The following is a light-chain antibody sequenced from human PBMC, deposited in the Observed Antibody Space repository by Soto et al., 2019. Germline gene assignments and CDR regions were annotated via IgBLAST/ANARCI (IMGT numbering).Light chain of an antibody. CDR3: SSYTSSSTYV. J-gene: IGLJ1*01. CDR1: SSDVGGYEY. CDR2: EVS. V-gene: IGLV2-14*01. Sequence: QSALTQPPSASGSPGQSVTISCTGSSSDVGGYEYVSWYQQHPGKAPKLMIYEVSNRPSGVSNRFSGSKSGNTASLTISGLQAEDEADYYCSSYTSSSTYVFGTGTKVTVL.